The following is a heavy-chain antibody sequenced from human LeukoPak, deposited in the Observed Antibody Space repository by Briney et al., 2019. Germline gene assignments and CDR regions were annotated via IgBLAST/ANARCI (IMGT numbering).Heavy chain of an antibody. CDR1: GFTLSSYW. D-gene: IGHD3-3*01. CDR3: ARDVNLGWLSRYYFDH. J-gene: IGHJ4*02. Sequence: PGGSLRLSCAASGFTLSSYWMHWVRQAPGKGLVWVSRINTDGSSTSYADSVKGRFTISRDNAKNTLYLQMNSLRAEDTAVYYCARDVNLGWLSRYYFDHWGQGTLVTVSS. CDR2: INTDGSST. V-gene: IGHV3-74*01.